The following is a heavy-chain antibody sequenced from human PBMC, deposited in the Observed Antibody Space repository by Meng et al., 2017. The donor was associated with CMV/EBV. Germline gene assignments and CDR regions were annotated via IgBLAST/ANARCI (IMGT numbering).Heavy chain of an antibody. D-gene: IGHD6-19*01. Sequence: SETLSLTCTVSGYSISSSYYWGWIRQPPGKGLEWIGSIYYSGSTYYNPSLKSRVTISVDTSKNQFSLKLSSVTAADTAVYYCARDNRIAVADIFDYWGQGTLVTVSS. CDR3: ARDNRIAVADIFDY. CDR1: GYSISSSYY. J-gene: IGHJ4*02. V-gene: IGHV4-38-2*02. CDR2: IYYSGST.